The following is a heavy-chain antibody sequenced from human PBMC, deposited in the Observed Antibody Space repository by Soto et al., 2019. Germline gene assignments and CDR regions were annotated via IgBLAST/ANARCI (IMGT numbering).Heavy chain of an antibody. CDR1: GGPVGSGSYF. D-gene: IGHD3-3*01. Sequence: LETLSLTSTVSGGPVGSGSYFWSWILQPPGKGLEWIGYIYYSGSTNYNPSVKSRVTISVDNSKNTLYLQMYSLSADDAAVYYCAKVAKSGVVIEYYDSWGQGSLVTVSS. CDR2: IYYSGST. CDR3: AKVAKSGVVIEYYDS. V-gene: IGHV4-61*01. J-gene: IGHJ4*02.